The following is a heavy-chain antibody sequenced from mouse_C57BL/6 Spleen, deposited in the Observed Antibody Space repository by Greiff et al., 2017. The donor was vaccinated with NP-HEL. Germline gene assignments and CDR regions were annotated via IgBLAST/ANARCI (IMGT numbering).Heavy chain of an antibody. V-gene: IGHV1-82*01. D-gene: IGHD2-3*01. CDR2: IYPGDGDT. Sequence: VQLQQSGPELVKPGASVKISCKASGYAFSSSWMNWVKQRPGKGLEWIGRIYPGDGDTNYNGKFKGKATLTADKSSSTAYMQLSSLTSEDSAVYCCAREGDGLDYWGQGTTLTVAS. CDR1: GYAFSSSW. J-gene: IGHJ2*01. CDR3: AREGDGLDY.